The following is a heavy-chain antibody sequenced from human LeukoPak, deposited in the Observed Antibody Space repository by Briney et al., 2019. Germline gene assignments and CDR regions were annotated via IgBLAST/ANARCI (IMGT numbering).Heavy chain of an antibody. Sequence: PSETLSLTCAVYGGSFSGYYWSWIRQPPGKGLEWIGEINHSGSTNYNPSLKSRVTISVDTSKNQFSLKLSSVTAADTAVYYCARRRDYGRDKKFGESFDYWGQGTLVTVSS. D-gene: IGHD3-10*01. V-gene: IGHV4-34*01. CDR1: GGSFSGYY. CDR2: INHSGST. CDR3: ARRRDYGRDKKFGESFDY. J-gene: IGHJ4*02.